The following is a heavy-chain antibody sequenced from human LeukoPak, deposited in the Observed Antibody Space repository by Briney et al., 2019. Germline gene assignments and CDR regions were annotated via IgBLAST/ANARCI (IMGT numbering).Heavy chain of an antibody. D-gene: IGHD3-10*01. CDR3: ARSRSNTLLWFGELFNYYYYYMDV. V-gene: IGHV4-59*11. Sequence: SETLSLTCTVSGGSISSHYWSWIRQPPGKGLGWIGYIYYSGSTNYNPSLKSRVTISVDTSKNQFSLKLSSVTAADTAVYYCARSRSNTLLWFGELFNYYYYYMDVWGKGTTVTVSS. J-gene: IGHJ6*03. CDR1: GGSISSHY. CDR2: IYYSGST.